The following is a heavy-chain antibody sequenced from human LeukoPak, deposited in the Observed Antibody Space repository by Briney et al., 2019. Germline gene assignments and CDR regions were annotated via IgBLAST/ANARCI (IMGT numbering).Heavy chain of an antibody. J-gene: IGHJ4*02. D-gene: IGHD2/OR15-2a*01. Sequence: GGSLRLSCAASGFTFSRYAIHWVRQAPGKGLEWVAVISYDGSKKYYADSVKGRFTISRDNSKNTVYLQMRNLRVEHTAVYYCAKVVAGNIDYYFDYWGQGILVAVSS. CDR3: AKVVAGNIDYYFDY. V-gene: IGHV3-30-3*01. CDR2: ISYDGSKK. CDR1: GFTFSRYA.